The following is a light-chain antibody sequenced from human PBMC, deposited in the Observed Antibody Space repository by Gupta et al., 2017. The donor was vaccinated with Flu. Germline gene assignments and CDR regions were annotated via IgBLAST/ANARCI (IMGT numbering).Light chain of an antibody. CDR1: SSNIGSNY. J-gene: IGLJ3*02. CDR2: RNN. Sequence: SVVPPPPSASGTPGQRVTIFCSGSSSNIGSNYVYWYQQFPGTAPKLLICRNNQRPSGVTDRFSGSKSGTSASLAISGLRSADEADYYCAAWDDSRSGPVFGGGTKLTVL. CDR3: AAWDDSRSGPV. V-gene: IGLV1-47*01.